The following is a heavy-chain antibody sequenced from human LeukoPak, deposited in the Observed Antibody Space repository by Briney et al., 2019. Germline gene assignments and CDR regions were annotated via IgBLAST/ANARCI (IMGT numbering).Heavy chain of an antibody. CDR3: ARACSGGSCSSNFYGMDV. V-gene: IGHV1-18*04. Sequence: ASVKVSCKASGYTFTSYGISWVRQAPGQGLEWMGWISAYNGNTNYAQKLQGRVTMTTDTSTSTAYMELRSLRSDDTAVYYCARACSGGSCSSNFYGMDVWGKGTTVTVSS. D-gene: IGHD2-15*01. J-gene: IGHJ6*04. CDR2: ISAYNGNT. CDR1: GYTFTSYG.